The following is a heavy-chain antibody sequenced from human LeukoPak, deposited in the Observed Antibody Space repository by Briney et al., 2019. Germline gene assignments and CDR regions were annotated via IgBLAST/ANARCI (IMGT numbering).Heavy chain of an antibody. CDR2: IKSNTDGETT. J-gene: IGHJ4*02. CDR3: THGHSSSWYNFFHS. CDR1: GFTFSNAW. Sequence: PGGSLRLSCAASGFTFSNAWMSWVRQAPGKGLEWVGRIKSNTDGETTDYAAPVKGRFTLSRDDSKNTLYLQMSSLKTEDTAVYYCTHGHSSSWYNFFHSWGQGTLVTVSS. V-gene: IGHV3-15*01. D-gene: IGHD6-13*01.